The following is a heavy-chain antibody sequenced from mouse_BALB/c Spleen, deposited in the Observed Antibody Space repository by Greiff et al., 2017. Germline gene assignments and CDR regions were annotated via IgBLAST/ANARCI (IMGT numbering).Heavy chain of an antibody. J-gene: IGHJ1*01. CDR1: GYSFTSYW. Sequence: VQLQQSGPQLVRPGASVKISCKASGYSFTSYWMHWVKQRPGQGLEWIGMIDPSDSETRLNQKFKDKATLTVDKSSSTAYMQLSSPTSEDSAVYYCARYYANWYFDVWGAGTTVTVSS. CDR2: IDPSDSET. V-gene: IGHV1S126*01. D-gene: IGHD1-1*02. CDR3: ARYYANWYFDV.